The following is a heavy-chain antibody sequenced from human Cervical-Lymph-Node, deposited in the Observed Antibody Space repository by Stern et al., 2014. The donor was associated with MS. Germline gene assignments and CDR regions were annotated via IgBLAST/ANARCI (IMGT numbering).Heavy chain of an antibody. D-gene: IGHD4-17*01. V-gene: IGHV3-9*01. CDR2: ISWDSGRL. CDR3: AKGGGDYGFGWFDP. Sequence: VQLVESGGGLVQPGRSLRLSCAASGFTFDDYGMYWVRRTPGKGLEWVSGISWDSGRLGYADSVKGRFTISRDNAKNFLYLQMNSLRPEDTALYYCAKGGGDYGFGWFDPWGQGTLVTVSS. CDR1: GFTFDDYG. J-gene: IGHJ5*02.